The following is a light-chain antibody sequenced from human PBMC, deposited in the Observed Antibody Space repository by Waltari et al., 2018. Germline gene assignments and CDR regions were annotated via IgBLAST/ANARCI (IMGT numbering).Light chain of an antibody. CDR3: MQGTHWPIT. J-gene: IGKJ5*01. Sequence: DVVMTQSPLSLPVTLGQPASISCRSSQSLVYSDGNTYLNWFQQRPGQSPRRLIYKVSNRDSGVPDRFSGRGSGTDFTLKISRVEAEDVGVYYCMQGTHWPITFGQGTRLEIK. CDR2: KVS. V-gene: IGKV2-30*01. CDR1: QSLVYSDGNTY.